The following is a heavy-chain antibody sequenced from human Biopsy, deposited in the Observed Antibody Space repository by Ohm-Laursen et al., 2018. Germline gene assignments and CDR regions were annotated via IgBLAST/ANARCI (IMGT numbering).Heavy chain of an antibody. V-gene: IGHV3-33*01. J-gene: IGHJ4*02. CDR1: GFTFSRHG. CDR3: ARDAEEFDSSGPRFDY. Sequence: SLRLSCAASGFTFSRHGVHWVRQAPGKGLEWVEVIWSDGNNKYYADSVKGRFTISRDTSRNTLYMQMNSLRVEDTALYYCARDAEEFDSSGPRFDYWGQGTLVTVSS. CDR2: IWSDGNNK. D-gene: IGHD3-22*01.